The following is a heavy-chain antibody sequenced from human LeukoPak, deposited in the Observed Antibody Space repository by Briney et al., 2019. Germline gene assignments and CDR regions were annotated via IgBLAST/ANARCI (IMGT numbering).Heavy chain of an antibody. CDR1: GFTVSSNY. CDR2: IKQDGSEK. J-gene: IGHJ4*02. V-gene: IGHV3-7*04. D-gene: IGHD3-10*01. Sequence: GGSLRLSCAASGFTVSSNYMSWVRQAPGKGLEWVANIKQDGSEKYYVDSVKGRFTISRDNAKNSLYLQMNSLRAEDTAVYYCAGGGSGTFDYWGQGTLVTVSS. CDR3: AGGGSGTFDY.